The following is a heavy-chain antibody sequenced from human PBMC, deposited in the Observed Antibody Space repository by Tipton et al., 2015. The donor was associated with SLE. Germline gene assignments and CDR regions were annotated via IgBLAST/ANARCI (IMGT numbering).Heavy chain of an antibody. CDR3: AREGVAAAFLDY. J-gene: IGHJ4*02. Sequence: GFLRLSCAASGFTFTRHNMNWVRQAPGKGLECVASTSRSSSYIYYADSVKGRFTISRDNAKNSLYLQMNSLRAEDTAVYYCAREGVAAAFLDYWGQGTLVTVSS. V-gene: IGHV3-21*01. D-gene: IGHD6-13*01. CDR2: TSRSSSYI. CDR1: GFTFTRHN.